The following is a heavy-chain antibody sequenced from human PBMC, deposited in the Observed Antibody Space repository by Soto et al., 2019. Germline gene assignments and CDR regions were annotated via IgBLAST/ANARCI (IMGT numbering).Heavy chain of an antibody. CDR3: AKDGVIAELFEYFQH. Sequence: GGSLRLSCAASGFTFSSYAMSWVRQAPGKGLEWVSAISGSGGSTYYVDSVKGRFTISRDNSKNTLYLQMNSLRAEDTAVYYCAKDGVIAELFEYFQHWGQGTLVTVSS. CDR2: ISGSGGST. D-gene: IGHD3-10*01. J-gene: IGHJ1*01. V-gene: IGHV3-23*01. CDR1: GFTFSSYA.